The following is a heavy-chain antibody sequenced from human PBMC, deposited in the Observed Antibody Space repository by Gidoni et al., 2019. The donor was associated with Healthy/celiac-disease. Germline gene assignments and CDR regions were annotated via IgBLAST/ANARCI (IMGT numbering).Heavy chain of an antibody. D-gene: IGHD2-15*01. Sequence: QLQLQESGPGLVKPSETLSLTCTVSGGSISSSSYYWGWIRQPPGKGLEWIGSIYYSGSTYYNPSLKSRVTISVDTSKNQFSLKLSSVTAADTAVYYCARLVGRIPYYYGMDVWGQGTTVTVSS. J-gene: IGHJ6*02. CDR1: GGSISSSSYY. CDR3: ARLVGRIPYYYGMDV. CDR2: IYYSGST. V-gene: IGHV4-39*01.